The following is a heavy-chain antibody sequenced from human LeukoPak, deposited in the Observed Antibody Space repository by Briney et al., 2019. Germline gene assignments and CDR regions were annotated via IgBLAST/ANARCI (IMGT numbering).Heavy chain of an antibody. D-gene: IGHD6-13*01. CDR3: ARDREGSSWYPFDP. CDR1: GGSISSYY. CDR2: IFYRGST. Sequence: PSETLSLTCTVSGGSISSYYWSWIRQPPGKRLEWIGYIFYRGSTNYNPSLKSRVAISEDTSKNQFSLKLSSVTAADTAVYYCARDREGSSWYPFDPWGQGTLVTVS. J-gene: IGHJ5*02. V-gene: IGHV4-59*01.